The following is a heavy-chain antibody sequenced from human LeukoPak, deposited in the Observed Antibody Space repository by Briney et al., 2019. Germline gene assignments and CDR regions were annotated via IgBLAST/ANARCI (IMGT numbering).Heavy chain of an antibody. D-gene: IGHD5-18*01. J-gene: IGHJ6*02. CDR3: AKDLGGYSYGLNSYYYYGMDV. CDR2: ISWNSGSI. Sequence: GRSLRLSCAASGFTFDDYAMHWVRQAPGKGLEWVSGISWNSGSIGYADSVKGRFTISRDNAKNSLYLQMNSLRAEDTALYYCAKDLGGYSYGLNSYYYYGMDVWGQRTTVTLSS. V-gene: IGHV3-9*01. CDR1: GFTFDDYA.